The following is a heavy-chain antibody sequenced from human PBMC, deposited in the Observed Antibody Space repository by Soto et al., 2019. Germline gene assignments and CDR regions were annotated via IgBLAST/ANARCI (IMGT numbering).Heavy chain of an antibody. D-gene: IGHD6-6*01. V-gene: IGHV1-2*02. J-gene: IGHJ4*02. CDR1: GYTFTGYY. Sequence: ASVKVSCKASGYTFTGYYMHWVRQAPGQGLEWMGWINPNSGGTNYAQKFQGRATMTRDTSISTAYMELSRLRSDDTAVYYCARDRIAARPGSDYWGQGTLVTVSS. CDR3: ARDRIAARPGSDY. CDR2: INPNSGGT.